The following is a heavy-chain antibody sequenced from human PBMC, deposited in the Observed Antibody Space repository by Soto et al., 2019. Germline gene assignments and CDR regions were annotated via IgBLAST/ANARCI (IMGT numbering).Heavy chain of an antibody. CDR1: GYNFTSYG. D-gene: IGHD6-19*01. J-gene: IGHJ3*02. Sequence: QVQLVQSGADVKKPGASVKVSCKASGYNFTSYGISWVRQAPGQGLESMGWISPHNDRTKYARRFQDRVTMTTETPTSTVYMELGSLRSDDTAVYYCARDLYYSSGRYFDHDAFDIWGQWTVVTVSS. V-gene: IGHV1-18*01. CDR3: ARDLYYSSGRYFDHDAFDI. CDR2: ISPHNDRT.